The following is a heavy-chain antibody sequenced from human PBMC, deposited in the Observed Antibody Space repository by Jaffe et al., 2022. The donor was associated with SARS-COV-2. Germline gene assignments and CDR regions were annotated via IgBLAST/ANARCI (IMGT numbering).Heavy chain of an antibody. Sequence: QLQLQESGPGLVKPSETLSLTCTVSGGSISSNNYYWGWIRQPPGKGLEWIGTISYSGSTYYTPSLKSRVTISVDTSKNQFSLKLSSVTAADTAVYYCARPVYPSYYYYYLDVWGKGTTVTVSS. J-gene: IGHJ6*03. CDR1: GGSISSNNYY. CDR2: ISYSGST. D-gene: IGHD2-8*01. CDR3: ARPVYPSYYYYYLDV. V-gene: IGHV4-39*01.